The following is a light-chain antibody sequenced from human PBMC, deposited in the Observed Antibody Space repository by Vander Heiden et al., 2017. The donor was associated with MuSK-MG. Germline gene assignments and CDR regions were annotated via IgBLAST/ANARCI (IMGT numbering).Light chain of an antibody. V-gene: IGKV1-33*01. J-gene: IGKJ5*01. CDR1: QDINNY. Sequence: DIQMTQSPSSLSASVGDRVIITCQASQDINNYLHWYQQKPGKAPKLLIYDATNLETGVPSRFTGSRSGTVFTFSISILQLEDIGTYYCTQDYNPPPLTFGQGTRVEIK. CDR2: DAT. CDR3: TQDYNPPPLT.